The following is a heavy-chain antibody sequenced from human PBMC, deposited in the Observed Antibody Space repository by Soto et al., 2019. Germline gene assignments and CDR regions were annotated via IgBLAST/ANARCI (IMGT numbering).Heavy chain of an antibody. CDR3: ARQGGTYSIDY. CDR2: IYYSGST. D-gene: IGHD1-26*01. V-gene: IGHV4-31*03. Sequence: PSETLSLTCTVSGGSISSGGYYWSWIRQHPGRGLEWIGYIYYSGSTYYNPSLKSRVTISVDTSKNQFSLKLTSVTAADTAMYYCARQGGTYSIDYWGQGTLVTVSS. J-gene: IGHJ4*02. CDR1: GGSISSGGYY.